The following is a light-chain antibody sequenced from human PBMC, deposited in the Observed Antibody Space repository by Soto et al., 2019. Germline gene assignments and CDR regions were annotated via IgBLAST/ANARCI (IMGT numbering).Light chain of an antibody. Sequence: QSVLTQPASVSGSPGQSITISCTGTSSDVGGYNYVSWYQHHPGKAPKLIIYDVTNRPSEVSNPFSGSKSGNTASLTISVLQPEDEADYYCSSYTTSNTRQIVFGTGTKVTVL. CDR2: DVT. J-gene: IGLJ1*01. CDR3: SSYTTSNTRQIV. CDR1: SSDVGGYNY. V-gene: IGLV2-14*03.